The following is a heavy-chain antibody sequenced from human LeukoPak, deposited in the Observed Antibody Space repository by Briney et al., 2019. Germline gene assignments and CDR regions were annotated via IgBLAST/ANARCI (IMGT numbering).Heavy chain of an antibody. J-gene: IGHJ6*02. CDR3: AKAQRKFGIAAAFRVYYYYGMDV. CDR2: ISNNGGYT. CDR1: GFTFSSSA. D-gene: IGHD6-13*01. V-gene: IGHV3-23*01. Sequence: GGSLRLSCAASGFTFSSSAMSWVRQAPGKGLEWVSAISNNGGYTYYADSVQGRFTISRDNSKSTLCLQMNSLRAEDTAVYYCAKAQRKFGIAAAFRVYYYYGMDVWGQGTTVTVSS.